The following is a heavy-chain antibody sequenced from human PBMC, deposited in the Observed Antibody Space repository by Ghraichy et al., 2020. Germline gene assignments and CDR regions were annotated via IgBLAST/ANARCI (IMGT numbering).Heavy chain of an antibody. V-gene: IGHV3-30*18. D-gene: IGHD6-19*01. J-gene: IGHJ4*02. CDR3: AKDRKQWLVFDY. CDR2: ISYDGSNK. Sequence: GGSLRLSCAASGFTFSSYGMHWVRQAPGKGLEWVAVISYDGSNKYYADSVKGRFTISRDNSKNTLYLQMNSLRAEDTAVYYCAKDRKQWLVFDYWGQGTLVTVSS. CDR1: GFTFSSYG.